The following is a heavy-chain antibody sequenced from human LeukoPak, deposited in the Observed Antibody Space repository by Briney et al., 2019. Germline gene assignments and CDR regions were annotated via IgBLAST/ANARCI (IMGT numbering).Heavy chain of an antibody. Sequence: GGSLRLSCAASGFIFSDYSMNWVRQAPGKGLEWVASISSTSNFIYHADSVKGRFTISRDNAKASLFLQMSSLRVEDTAVYYCQAGGYYTSLDHWGQGILVIVSS. CDR3: QAGGYYTSLDH. V-gene: IGHV3-21*01. CDR1: GFIFSDYS. D-gene: IGHD3-22*01. J-gene: IGHJ4*02. CDR2: ISSTSNFI.